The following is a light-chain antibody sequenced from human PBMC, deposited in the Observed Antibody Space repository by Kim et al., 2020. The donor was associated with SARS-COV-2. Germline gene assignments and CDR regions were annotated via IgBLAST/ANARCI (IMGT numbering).Light chain of an antibody. CDR2: YDS. CDR1: NNGSKS. J-gene: IGLJ1*01. CDR3: QVWDSSSDHPYV. V-gene: IGLV3-21*04. Sequence: PGKTARITCGGNNNGSKSVHWYQQKPGQAPVLVIYYDSDRPSGIPERFSGSNSGNTATLTISRVEAGDEADYYCQVWDSSSDHPYVFGTGTKVTVL.